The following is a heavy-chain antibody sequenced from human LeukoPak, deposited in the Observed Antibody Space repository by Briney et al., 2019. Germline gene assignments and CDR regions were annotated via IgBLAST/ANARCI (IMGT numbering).Heavy chain of an antibody. CDR1: GFTFSTYS. Sequence: GGSLRLSCAASGFTFSTYSMNWVRQAPGKGLEWVANIKRDGSEKYYVDSVKGRFTISRDNAKNSLDPQMNSLRVEDTAVYYCARLGPASSGWPESFDYWGQGTLVTVSS. CDR3: ARLGPASSGWPESFDY. V-gene: IGHV3-7*03. D-gene: IGHD6-19*01. J-gene: IGHJ4*02. CDR2: IKRDGSEK.